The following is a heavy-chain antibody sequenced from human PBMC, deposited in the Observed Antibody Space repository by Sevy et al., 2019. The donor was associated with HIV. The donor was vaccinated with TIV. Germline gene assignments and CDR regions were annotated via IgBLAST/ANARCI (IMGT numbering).Heavy chain of an antibody. CDR2: ISAYNGNT. CDR1: XXXXXSYX. Sequence: ASVKVSCXAXXXXXXSYXXXXXRXAPGXGLEWXXWISAYNGNTXYAQKLQGRVTMTTDTSTSTAYMELRSLRSDDTXVYYXXXXDSXXXXXDXXXXXGQGTLVTVSS. CDR3: XXXDSXXXXXDXXXX. D-gene: IGHD4-4*01. J-gene: IGHJ4*02. V-gene: IGHV1-18*04.